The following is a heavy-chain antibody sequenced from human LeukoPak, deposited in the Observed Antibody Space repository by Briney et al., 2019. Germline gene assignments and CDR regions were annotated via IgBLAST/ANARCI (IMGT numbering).Heavy chain of an antibody. J-gene: IGHJ4*02. D-gene: IGHD3-10*01. CDR2: IYYSGST. V-gene: IGHV4-59*01. CDR1: GGXISSYY. Sequence: SETLSLTCTVSGGXISSYYWSWIRQPPGKGLEWIGYIYYSGSTNYNPSLESRVTISVDTSKNQFSLKLSSVTAADTAVYYCASIPPLYGSGSYSSDYWGQGTLVTVSS. CDR3: ASIPPLYGSGSYSSDY.